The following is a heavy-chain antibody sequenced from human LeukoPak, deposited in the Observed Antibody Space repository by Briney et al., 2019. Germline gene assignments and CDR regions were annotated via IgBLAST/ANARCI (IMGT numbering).Heavy chain of an antibody. Sequence: SSETLSLTCTVSGGSISSSSYYWGWIRQPPGKGLEWIGSIYYSGSTYYNPSLKSRVTISVDTSKNQFSLNLTSVTVADTAMYYCARDRDGYTADYWGQGTLVTVSS. CDR3: ARDRDGYTADY. CDR1: GGSISSSSYY. V-gene: IGHV4-39*07. CDR2: IYYSGST. J-gene: IGHJ4*02. D-gene: IGHD5-24*01.